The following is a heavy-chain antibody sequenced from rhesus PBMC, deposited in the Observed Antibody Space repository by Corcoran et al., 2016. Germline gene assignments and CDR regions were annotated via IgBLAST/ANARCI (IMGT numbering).Heavy chain of an antibody. J-gene: IGHJ4*01. V-gene: IGHV3S5*01. D-gene: IGHD4-29*01. CDR3: AKDHGGRYPED. CDR1: VFTFRTYG. CDR2: SSDTGGNT. Sequence: EVQLVETGGGLVPPGGSLKLSCTASVFTFRTYGMNWVRQAPGKGLEWVSTSSDTGGNTYYADSVKGRFTISRDNSKNTLSLQMNSLRTEDTAVYFCAKDHGGRYPEDWGQGVLVTVSS.